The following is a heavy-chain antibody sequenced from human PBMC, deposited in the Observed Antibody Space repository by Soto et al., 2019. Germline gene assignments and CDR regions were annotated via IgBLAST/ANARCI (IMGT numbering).Heavy chain of an antibody. CDR3: ARPPHLYGGNNWDAFDI. D-gene: IGHD2-15*01. V-gene: IGHV1-69*02. J-gene: IGHJ3*02. CDR1: GGTFSSYT. Sequence: ASVKVSCKASGGTFSSYTISWVRQAPGQGLEWMGRIIPILGIANYAQKFQGRVTITADKSTSTAYMELSSLRSEDTAVYYCARPPHLYGGNNWDAFDIWGQGTMVTVSS. CDR2: IIPILGIA.